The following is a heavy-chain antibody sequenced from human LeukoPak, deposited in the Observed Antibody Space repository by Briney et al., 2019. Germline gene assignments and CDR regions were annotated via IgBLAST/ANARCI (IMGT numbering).Heavy chain of an antibody. Sequence: GGSWGSSLQAPGSPFRSNPMSWAGKAQGKGLGWVPAISGSGGSTYYADSVKGRFTISRDNSKNTLYLQMNSLRAEDTAVYYCAKTPSSGWHYFDYWGQGTLVTVSS. CDR3: AKTPSSGWHYFDY. D-gene: IGHD6-19*01. J-gene: IGHJ4*02. CDR1: GSPFRSNP. V-gene: IGHV3-23*01. CDR2: ISGSGGST.